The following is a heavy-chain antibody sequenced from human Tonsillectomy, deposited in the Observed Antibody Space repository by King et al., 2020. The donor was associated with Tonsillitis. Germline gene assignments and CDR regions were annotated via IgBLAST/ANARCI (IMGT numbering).Heavy chain of an antibody. CDR1: GFTFSSYW. V-gene: IGHV3-7*03. CDR3: ARAGYSSGYDY. CDR2: INTDGSET. J-gene: IGHJ4*02. D-gene: IGHD6-19*01. Sequence: VQLVESGGGLVQPGGSLRLSCAASGFTFSSYWMAWVRQAPGKGLEWVANINTDGSETNHVDSLKGRFTISRDNAKNSLFLQMNSLSAEDTALYYCARAGYSSGYDYWGKGTLVTVSS.